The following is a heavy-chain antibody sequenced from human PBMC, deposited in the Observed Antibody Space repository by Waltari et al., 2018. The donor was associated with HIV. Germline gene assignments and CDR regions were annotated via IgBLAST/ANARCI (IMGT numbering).Heavy chain of an antibody. CDR2: INHSGST. Sequence: QVQLQQWGAGLLKPSETLSLTCAVYGGSFSGYYWSWIRQPPGKGLEGIGEINHSGSTNASPTLKSLVTRSVDTSKARLSRKLGSETDADTAVYYCARRGSNNIIGVVPATCFDPWGQGTLVTVSS. CDR1: GGSFSGYY. J-gene: IGHJ5*02. CDR3: ARRGSNNIIGVVPATCFDP. D-gene: IGHD2-2*01. V-gene: IGHV4-34*01.